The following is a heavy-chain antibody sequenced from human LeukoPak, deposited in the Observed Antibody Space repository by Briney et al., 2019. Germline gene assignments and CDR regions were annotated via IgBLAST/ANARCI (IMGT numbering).Heavy chain of an antibody. CDR3: ARGWEYQLPLPFDP. V-gene: IGHV1-8*01. Sequence: GASVKVSCKASGYTFTSYDINGVRQATGQGLEWMGWMNPNSGNTGYAQKFQGRVTMTRNTSISTAYMELSSLRSEDTAVYYCARGWEYQLPLPFDPWGQGTLVTVSS. J-gene: IGHJ5*02. CDR2: MNPNSGNT. CDR1: GYTFTSYD. D-gene: IGHD2-2*01.